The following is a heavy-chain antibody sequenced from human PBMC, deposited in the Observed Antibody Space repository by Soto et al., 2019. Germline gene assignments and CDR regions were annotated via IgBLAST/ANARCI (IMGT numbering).Heavy chain of an antibody. J-gene: IGHJ5*02. Sequence: QGPLVQSGGGVVQPGRSLRLSCAASGFKFNSYGMHWVRQAPGKGLEWVAVINYDGSDTSYGDSVKGRFTISRDNSKNTLHLQMSSLRVDDTAVYYCARDRFGGTEGTNWLDPWGQGSLVTVSS. CDR1: GFKFNSYG. CDR3: ARDRFGGTEGTNWLDP. CDR2: INYDGSDT. D-gene: IGHD3-10*01. V-gene: IGHV3-33*01.